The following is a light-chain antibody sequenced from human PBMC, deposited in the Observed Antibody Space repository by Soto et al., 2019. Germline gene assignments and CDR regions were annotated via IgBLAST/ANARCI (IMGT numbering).Light chain of an antibody. V-gene: IGLV2-11*01. J-gene: IGLJ3*02. CDR3: CSYAGTYSWV. CDR2: YVS. CDR1: SSDIGGYHY. Sequence: QSVLTQPRSVSGSPGQSVTLPRTETSSDIGGYHYVSLYQHHPGKAPKLFICYVSERPSGAPDRFSGSKSDFTASLTISGLQPEDEADYYCCSYAGTYSWVFGGGTKLTVL.